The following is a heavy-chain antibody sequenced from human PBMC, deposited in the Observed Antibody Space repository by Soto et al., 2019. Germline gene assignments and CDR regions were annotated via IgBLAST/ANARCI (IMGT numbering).Heavy chain of an antibody. Sequence: GGSLRLSCAASGFTFSSYAMSWVRQAPGKGLEWVSAISGSGGSTYYADSVKGRFTISRDNSKNTLYLQMNSLRAEDTAVYYCAKGRYYYGSGSYDPGDWYFDLWGRGTLVTVSS. CDR1: GFTFSSYA. V-gene: IGHV3-23*01. D-gene: IGHD3-10*01. CDR2: ISGSGGST. J-gene: IGHJ2*01. CDR3: AKGRYYYGSGSYDPGDWYFDL.